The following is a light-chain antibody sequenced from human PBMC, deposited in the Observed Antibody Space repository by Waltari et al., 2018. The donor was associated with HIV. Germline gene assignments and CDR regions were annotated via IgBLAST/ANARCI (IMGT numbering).Light chain of an antibody. CDR2: GVS. J-gene: IGLJ2*01. V-gene: IGLV2-14*01. CDR1: GSDIGLYDL. Sequence: QSALTQPASLSGSPGQSITITCSGTGSDIGLYDLVSWYRQEPGKAPRLLIYGVSNRTSEISRRFSGAKARTTASLTISALQADDEGDYYCSAYTMSGSLVFGGGTKLTVL. CDR3: SAYTMSGSLV.